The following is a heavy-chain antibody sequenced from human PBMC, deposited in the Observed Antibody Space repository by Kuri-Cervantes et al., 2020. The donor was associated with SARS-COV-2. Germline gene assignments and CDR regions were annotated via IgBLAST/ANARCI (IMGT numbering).Heavy chain of an antibody. CDR2: INHSGST. J-gene: IGHJ4*02. V-gene: IGHV4-34*01. CDR3: ARDRREWSTYYYDSSGSEPQYFDY. CDR1: GFTFSSYA. D-gene: IGHD3-22*01. Sequence: ESLKISCAASGFTFSSYAMSWVRQPPGKGLEWIGEINHSGSTNYNPSLKSRVTISVDTSKNQFSLKLSSVTAADTAVYYCARDRREWSTYYYDSSGSEPQYFDYWGQGTLVTVSS.